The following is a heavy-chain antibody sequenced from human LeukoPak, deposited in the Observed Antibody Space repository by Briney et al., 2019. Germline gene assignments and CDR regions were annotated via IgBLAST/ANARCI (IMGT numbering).Heavy chain of an antibody. D-gene: IGHD6-13*01. Sequence: LRLSCAASGFTFSSYAMSWVRQAPGKGLEWIGYIYYSGSTYYNPSLKSRVTISVDTSKNQFSLKLSSVTAADTAVYYCARDPIAAAGGYWGQGTLVTVSS. CDR2: IYYSGST. J-gene: IGHJ4*02. CDR1: GFTFSSYA. CDR3: ARDPIAAAGGY. V-gene: IGHV4-31*02.